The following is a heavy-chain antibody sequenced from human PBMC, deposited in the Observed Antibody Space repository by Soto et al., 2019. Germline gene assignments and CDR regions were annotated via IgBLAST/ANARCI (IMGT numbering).Heavy chain of an antibody. V-gene: IGHV3-30*18. CDR1: GLTLSGVD. J-gene: IGHJ4*02. CDR3: AKGGWYTSSSRSDC. CDR2: MSYDGRNQ. D-gene: IGHD6-6*01. Sequence: QVQLVESGGGVVKPGTSLSLSCSPPGLTLSGVDMHWHRQPPGKCLGWVAVMSYDGRNQYYADSVKGQFTVSRASSKSTRYLQMNSLRTEDAAVYYCAKGGWYTSSSRSDCWGQGTLVTVSS.